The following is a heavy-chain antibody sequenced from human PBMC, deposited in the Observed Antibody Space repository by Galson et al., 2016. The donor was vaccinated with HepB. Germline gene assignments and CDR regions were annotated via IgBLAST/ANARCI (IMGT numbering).Heavy chain of an antibody. CDR3: ARGGAHCNRPSCSTLDY. CDR1: GFTFSSYT. CDR2: ISYDGNNK. V-gene: IGHV3-30-3*01. J-gene: IGHJ4*02. Sequence: SLRLSCAASGFTFSSYTMHWVRQAPGKGLEWVTLISYDGNNKYYADSVKGRFTISRNNSKNTLYLQMNSLRAEDTSVYYCARGGAHCNRPSCSTLDYWGQGTLVTVAS. D-gene: IGHD2-2*02.